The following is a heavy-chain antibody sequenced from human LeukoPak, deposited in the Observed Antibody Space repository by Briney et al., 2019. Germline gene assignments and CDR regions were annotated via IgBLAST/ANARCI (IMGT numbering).Heavy chain of an antibody. J-gene: IGHJ4*02. CDR1: GFTFSSYG. D-gene: IGHD5-24*01. Sequence: GGSLRLSCAASGFTFSSYGMHRVRQAPGKGLEWVAIISSDGSNKYYADSVKGRFTISRDNSKNTLYLQMNSLRAEDTAVYYCAKDLMATRSYSLFDNWGQGTLVTVSS. CDR3: AKDLMATRSYSLFDN. V-gene: IGHV3-30*18. CDR2: ISSDGSNK.